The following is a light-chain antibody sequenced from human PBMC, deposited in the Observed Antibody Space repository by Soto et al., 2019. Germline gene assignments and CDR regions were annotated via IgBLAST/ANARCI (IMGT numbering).Light chain of an antibody. J-gene: IGKJ4*01. CDR3: QPYGNSPFS. CDR1: QSVSSSY. V-gene: IGKV3-20*01. Sequence: EIVLTQSPGTLSLSPGERATLSCRASQSVSSSYLAWYQQKPGQAPRLLIYGASSMATGIPDRFSGSGSGTDFTLTITTLEPDDFAVYYCQPYGNSPFSFGGGTKVQIK. CDR2: GAS.